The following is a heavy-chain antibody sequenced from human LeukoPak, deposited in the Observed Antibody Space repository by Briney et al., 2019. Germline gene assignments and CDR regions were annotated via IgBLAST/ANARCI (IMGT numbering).Heavy chain of an antibody. D-gene: IGHD6-19*01. V-gene: IGHV3-30*02. CDR2: IRYDGSNK. CDR3: AKDQIAVAGPIDY. J-gene: IGHJ4*02. Sequence: GGSLRLSCAASGFTFSSYGMHWVRQAPGKGLEGVAFIRYDGSNKYYADSVKGRFTNSRDNSKNTLYLQMNSLRAEDTAVYYCAKDQIAVAGPIDYWGQGTLVTVSS. CDR1: GFTFSSYG.